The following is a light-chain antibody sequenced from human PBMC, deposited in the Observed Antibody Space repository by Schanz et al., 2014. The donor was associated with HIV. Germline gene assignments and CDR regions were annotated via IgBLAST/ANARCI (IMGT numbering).Light chain of an antibody. V-gene: IGLV2-11*01. CDR1: SSDVGGSPY. Sequence: QSALTQPRSVSGSPGQSVTISCSGTSSDVGGSPYVSWYRQYPGKAPKLMIFDVNKRPSGVPARFSGSISGNTASLTISGPQDDDEADYYSCAYVGTYTLFGGGTKVTVL. J-gene: IGLJ2*01. CDR2: DVN. CDR3: CAYVGTYTL.